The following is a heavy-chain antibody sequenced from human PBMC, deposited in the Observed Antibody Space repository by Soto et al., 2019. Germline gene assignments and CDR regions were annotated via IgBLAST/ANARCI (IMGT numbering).Heavy chain of an antibody. CDR3: ARYEHVGYGSGSYLVDY. CDR1: GFTFSSYG. Sequence: PGGSLRLSCAASGFTFSSYGMHWVRQAPGKGLEWVAVIWYDGSNKYYADSVKGRFTISRDNSKNTLYLQMNSLRAEDTAVYYCARYEHVGYGSGSYLVDYWGQGTLVTVSS. V-gene: IGHV3-33*01. J-gene: IGHJ4*02. CDR2: IWYDGSNK. D-gene: IGHD3-10*01.